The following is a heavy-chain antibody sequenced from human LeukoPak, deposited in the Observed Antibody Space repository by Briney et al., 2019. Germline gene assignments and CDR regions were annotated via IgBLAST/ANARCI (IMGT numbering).Heavy chain of an antibody. CDR1: GGTFSSYA. CDR3: ARTRNYYDSSGYLLFDAFDI. D-gene: IGHD3-22*01. CDR2: IIPIFGTA. Sequence: GASVKVSCKASGGTFSSYAISWVRQAPGQGLEWMGGIIPIFGTANYAQKFQGRVTITADESTSTAYMELSSLRSEDTAVYYCARTRNYYDSSGYLLFDAFDIWGQGTMVTVSS. J-gene: IGHJ3*02. V-gene: IGHV1-69*13.